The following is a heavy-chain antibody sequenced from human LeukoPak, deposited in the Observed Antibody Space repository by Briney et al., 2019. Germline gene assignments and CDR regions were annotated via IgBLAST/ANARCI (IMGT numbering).Heavy chain of an antibody. D-gene: IGHD3-22*01. CDR3: ARGAYYYDTSGYFYY. CDR1: GGSFSDDY. J-gene: IGHJ4*02. Sequence: SETLSLTCAVYGGSFSDDYWSWIRQPPGKGLEWIGEINHSGRTNYNPSLKSRVTISVDTSKNQFSLMLSSVTAADTAVCYCARGAYYYDTSGYFYYWGQGILVTVSS. V-gene: IGHV4-34*01. CDR2: INHSGRT.